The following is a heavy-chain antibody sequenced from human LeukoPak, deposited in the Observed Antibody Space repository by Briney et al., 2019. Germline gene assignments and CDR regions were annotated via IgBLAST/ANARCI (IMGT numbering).Heavy chain of an antibody. V-gene: IGHV4-31*03. J-gene: IGHJ4*02. CDR1: GGSISSSSYY. CDR3: ATTSDYVWGSYPSPIDY. CDR2: IYYSGST. Sequence: SETLSLTCTVSGGSISSSSYYWGWIRQPPGKGLEWIGYIYYSGSTYYNPSLKSRVTISVDTSKNQFSLKLSSVTAADTAVYYCATTSDYVWGSYPSPIDYWGQGTLVTVSS. D-gene: IGHD3-16*02.